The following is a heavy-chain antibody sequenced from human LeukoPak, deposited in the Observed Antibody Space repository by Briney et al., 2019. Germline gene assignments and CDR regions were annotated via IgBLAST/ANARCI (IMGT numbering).Heavy chain of an antibody. CDR3: ARVIGGYSYGPFDY. CDR2: INHSGST. V-gene: IGHV4-34*01. Sequence: PSETLSLTCAVYGGSFSGYYWSWIRQPPGKGLEWIGEINHSGSTNYNPSLKSRVTISVDTSKNQFSLKLSSVTAADTAVYYCARVIGGYSYGPFDYWGQGTLVTVSS. J-gene: IGHJ4*02. D-gene: IGHD5-18*01. CDR1: GGSFSGYY.